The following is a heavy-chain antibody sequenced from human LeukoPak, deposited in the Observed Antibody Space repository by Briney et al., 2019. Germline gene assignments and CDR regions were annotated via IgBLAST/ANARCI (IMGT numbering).Heavy chain of an antibody. D-gene: IGHD2-15*01. CDR1: GGSFSGYY. CDR3: ARDLRGIVAPPR. V-gene: IGHV4-34*01. J-gene: IGHJ4*02. Sequence: SETLSLTCAVYGGSFSGYYWSWIRQPSGKGLEWIGEINHSGSTNYNPSLKSRATISVDTSKNQFYLKLSSVTAADTAVYYCARDLRGIVAPPRWGQGTLVSVSS. CDR2: INHSGST.